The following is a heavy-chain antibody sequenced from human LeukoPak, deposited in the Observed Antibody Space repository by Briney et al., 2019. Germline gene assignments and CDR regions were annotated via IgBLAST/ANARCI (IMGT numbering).Heavy chain of an antibody. J-gene: IGHJ4*02. CDR3: AKWVPVGDYYDSGGIDY. Sequence: GGSLRLSCAASGFSISTYEMNWVRQAPGKGLEWVSGISGTGGSAYYADHVKGRFTISRDNSKNTLYVQMNSLRAEDTAVYYCAKWVPVGDYYDSGGIDYWGQGTLVTVSS. D-gene: IGHD3-22*01. CDR2: ISGTGGSA. CDR1: GFSISTYE. V-gene: IGHV3-23*01.